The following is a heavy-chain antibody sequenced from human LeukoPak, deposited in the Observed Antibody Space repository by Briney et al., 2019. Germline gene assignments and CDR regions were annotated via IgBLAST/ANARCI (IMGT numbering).Heavy chain of an antibody. V-gene: IGHV3-30*18. CDR3: AKDEAAAGTLDY. CDR1: GFTFSSYG. CDR2: ISYDGSNK. Sequence: GRSLRLSCAASGFTFSSYGMHWVRQAPGKGLEWVAVISYDGSNKYYADSVKGRFTISRDNSKNTLYLQMNSLRAEDTAVYYCAKDEAAAGTLDYWGQGTLVTVSS. D-gene: IGHD6-13*01. J-gene: IGHJ4*02.